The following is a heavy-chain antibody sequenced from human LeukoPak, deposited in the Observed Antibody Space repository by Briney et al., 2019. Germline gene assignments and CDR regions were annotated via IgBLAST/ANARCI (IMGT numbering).Heavy chain of an antibody. CDR1: GFTFSSYG. J-gene: IGHJ4*02. CDR2: ISGSGGST. V-gene: IGHV3-23*01. D-gene: IGHD3-16*01. Sequence: LTGGTLRLSCAASGFTFSSYGMSWVRQAPGKGLEWVSAISGSGGSTYYADSVKGRFTISRDNSKNTLYLQMNSLRAEDTAVYYCAKDQLGGSRGGSYFDYWGQGTLVTVSS. CDR3: AKDQLGGSRGGSYFDY.